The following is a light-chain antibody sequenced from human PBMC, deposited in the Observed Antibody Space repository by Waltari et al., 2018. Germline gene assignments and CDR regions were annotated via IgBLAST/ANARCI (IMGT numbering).Light chain of an antibody. J-gene: IGLJ2*01. CDR1: SSNIGHDY. Sequence: QSVLTQPPSVSAAPGQKVTISCSGSSSNIGHDYVSWYKQLPGTAPKLFIYENNKRPSGIPDRFSGSKSGTSATLGITGLQTGDEADYYCGTWDTSLSALIFGGGTKLTVL. CDR2: ENN. V-gene: IGLV1-51*02. CDR3: GTWDTSLSALI.